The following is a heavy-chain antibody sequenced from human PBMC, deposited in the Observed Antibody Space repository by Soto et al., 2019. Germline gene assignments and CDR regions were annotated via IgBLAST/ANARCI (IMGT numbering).Heavy chain of an antibody. D-gene: IGHD3-10*01. V-gene: IGHV4-34*01. CDR1: GGSFNGYY. J-gene: IGHJ4*02. CDR2: INHSGSA. Sequence: SETLSLTCAVYGGSFNGYYWSWIRQPPGKGLEWIGEINHSGSANYNPTFKSRVSISVDTSKNQLSLQLSSVSAADTAVYYCAKGPQGGYYDSGSFYPSVHWGQGTLVTVSS. CDR3: AKGPQGGYYDSGSFYPSVH.